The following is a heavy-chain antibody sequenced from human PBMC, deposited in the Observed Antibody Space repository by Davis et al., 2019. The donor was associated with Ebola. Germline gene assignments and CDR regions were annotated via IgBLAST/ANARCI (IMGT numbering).Heavy chain of an antibody. J-gene: IGHJ4*02. V-gene: IGHV3-30*04. D-gene: IGHD1-14*01. Sequence: GESLKISCAASGFTFSSYAMHWVRQAPGKGLEWVAVISYDGSNKYYADSVKGRFTISRDNSKNTLYLQMNSLRAEHTAVYYCAREGKPKGFDYWGQGTLVTVSS. CDR1: GFTFSSYA. CDR3: AREGKPKGFDY. CDR2: ISYDGSNK.